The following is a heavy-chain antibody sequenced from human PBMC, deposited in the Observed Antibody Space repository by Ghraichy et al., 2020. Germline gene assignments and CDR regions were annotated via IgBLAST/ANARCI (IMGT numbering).Heavy chain of an antibody. CDR1: GGSFSGYY. CDR2: INHSGST. Sequence: SETLSLTCAVYGGSFSGYYWSWIRQPPGKGLEWIGEINHSGSTNYNPSLKSRVTISVDTSKNQFSLKLSSVTAADTAVYYCARGIGRISQLRYFSGWGYWGQGTLVTVSS. D-gene: IGHD3-9*01. J-gene: IGHJ4*02. V-gene: IGHV4-34*01. CDR3: ARGIGRISQLRYFSGWGY.